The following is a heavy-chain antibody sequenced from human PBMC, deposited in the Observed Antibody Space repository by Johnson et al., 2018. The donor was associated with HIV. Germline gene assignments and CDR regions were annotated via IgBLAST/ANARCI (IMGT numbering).Heavy chain of an antibody. D-gene: IGHD4-17*01. CDR2: ISYDGRDA. CDR3: AKLPVLYGDYRSDACDI. Sequence: LVESGGGVVQPGTSLRLSCTASGFAFSSYALHWVRQAPGKGLEWVAVISYDGRDAYYADSVKGRFTSSRDNSKNTLYLQMNSLRAEDTAVYYCAKLPVLYGDYRSDACDIWGQGTMVTVSS. J-gene: IGHJ3*02. CDR1: GFAFSSYA. V-gene: IGHV3-30-3*02.